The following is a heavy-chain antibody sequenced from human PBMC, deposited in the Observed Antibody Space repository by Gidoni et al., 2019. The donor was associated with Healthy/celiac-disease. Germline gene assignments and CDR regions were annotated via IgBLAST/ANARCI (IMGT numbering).Heavy chain of an antibody. CDR1: GFTFSSYG. D-gene: IGHD6-19*01. CDR3: ASSDSSGDYGMDV. J-gene: IGHJ6*02. V-gene: IGHV3-33*01. CDR2: IWYDGSNK. Sequence: QVQLVESGGGVVQPGRSLRLSCAASGFTFSSYGMHWVRQAPGKGLEWVAVIWYDGSNKYYADSVKGRFTISRDNSKNTLYLQMNSLRAEDTAVYYCASSDSSGDYGMDVWGQGTTVTVSS.